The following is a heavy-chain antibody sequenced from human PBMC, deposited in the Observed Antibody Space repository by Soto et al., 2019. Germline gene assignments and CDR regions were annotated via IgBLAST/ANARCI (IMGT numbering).Heavy chain of an antibody. V-gene: IGHV3-43*01. J-gene: IGHJ4*02. CDR1: GFTFDDYT. D-gene: IGHD6-19*01. Sequence: EVQLVESGGVVVQPGGSLRLSCAASGFTFDDYTMHWVRQAPGKGLEWVSLISWDGGSTYYADSVKGRFTISRDNSKNSLYLQMNSLRTEDTALYYCAKDSSLPLAVAGTLFDYWGQGTLVTVSS. CDR3: AKDSSLPLAVAGTLFDY. CDR2: ISWDGGST.